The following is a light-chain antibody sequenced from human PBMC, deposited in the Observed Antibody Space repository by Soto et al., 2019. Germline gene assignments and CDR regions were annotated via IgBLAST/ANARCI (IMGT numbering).Light chain of an antibody. CDR3: QQYKAYSYT. V-gene: IGKV1-5*03. J-gene: IGKJ2*01. CDR2: KAS. CDR1: QSLNIW. Sequence: DLEMTQTPSILPASVGDRVTITCRATQSLNIWLAWYQQKPGKAPKLLISKASSLESGVPSRFIGSGSGTEFSLTISGLQPDDFATYYCQQYKAYSYTFGQGTKLEMK.